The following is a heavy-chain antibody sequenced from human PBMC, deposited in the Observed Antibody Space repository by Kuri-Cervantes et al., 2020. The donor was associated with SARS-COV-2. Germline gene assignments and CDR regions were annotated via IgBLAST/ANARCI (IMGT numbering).Heavy chain of an antibody. Sequence: GESLKISCAASGFTFSSYAMSWVRQAPGKGLEWVSAISGSRDGDSTYYADSVRGRFTISRANAKNSLYLQMNSLRAEDTAVYYCARDPPHIVVSEYYYYYYYGMDVWGQGTTVTVSS. D-gene: IGHD2-2*01. J-gene: IGHJ6*02. V-gene: IGHV3-23*01. CDR2: ISGSRDGDST. CDR1: GFTFSSYA. CDR3: ARDPPHIVVSEYYYYYYYGMDV.